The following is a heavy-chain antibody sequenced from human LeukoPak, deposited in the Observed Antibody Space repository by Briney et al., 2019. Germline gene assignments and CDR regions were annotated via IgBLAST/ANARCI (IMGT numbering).Heavy chain of an antibody. Sequence: GGSLSLSCAASGFTFSSYGMHWVRQAPGKGLEWVAVIWYDGSNKYYADSVKGRFTISRDNSKNTLYLQMNSLRAEDTAVYYCVRWVLVAGTDYWGQGTLVTVSS. J-gene: IGHJ4*02. CDR1: GFTFSSYG. CDR3: VRWVLVAGTDY. D-gene: IGHD6-19*01. V-gene: IGHV3-33*08. CDR2: IWYDGSNK.